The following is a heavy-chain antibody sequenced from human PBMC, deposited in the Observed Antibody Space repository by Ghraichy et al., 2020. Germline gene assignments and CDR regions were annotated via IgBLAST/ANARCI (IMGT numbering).Heavy chain of an antibody. Sequence: ASVKVSCKASGYPFTNYTITWVRQAPGQGLEWMGWISAYNGNTNYAQNLQGRVTMTTDTSTSTAYMEVRSLRSDDTALYYCARVACSGLSCFDYWGQGTLVTVSS. CDR3: ARVACSGLSCFDY. V-gene: IGHV1-18*01. D-gene: IGHD2-15*01. J-gene: IGHJ4*02. CDR2: ISAYNGNT. CDR1: GYPFTNYT.